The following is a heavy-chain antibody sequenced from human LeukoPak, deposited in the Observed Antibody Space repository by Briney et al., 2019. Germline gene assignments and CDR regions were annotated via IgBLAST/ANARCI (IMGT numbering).Heavy chain of an antibody. J-gene: IGHJ4*02. V-gene: IGHV6-1*01. D-gene: IGHD6-13*01. CDR2: TYYRSKWYN. CDR3: ARDAGDYSSSWYSPQMYYFDY. Sequence: SQTLSLTCAISGDSVSSNSAAWNWIRQSPSRGLEWLGRTYYRSKWYNDYAVSVKSRITINPDTSKNQFSLQLNSVTPEDTAVYYCARDAGDYSSSWYSPQMYYFDYWGQGTLVTVSS. CDR1: GDSVSSNSAA.